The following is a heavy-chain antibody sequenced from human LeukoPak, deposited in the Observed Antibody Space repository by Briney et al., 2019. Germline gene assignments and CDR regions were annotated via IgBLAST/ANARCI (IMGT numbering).Heavy chain of an antibody. V-gene: IGHV3-23*01. Sequence: PGGSLRLSCAASGFXFSTNAINWVRQAPGKGLEWLSIISGSGGSTYYADAVKGRFTISRDNSKNTLYLQMNSLRAEDTALYYCAKDASGTYSPDYWGQGTLVTVSS. D-gene: IGHD1-26*01. CDR1: GFXFSTNA. CDR3: AKDASGTYSPDY. CDR2: ISGSGGST. J-gene: IGHJ4*02.